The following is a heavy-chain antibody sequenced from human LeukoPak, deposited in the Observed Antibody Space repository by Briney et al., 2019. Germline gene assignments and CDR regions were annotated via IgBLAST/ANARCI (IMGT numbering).Heavy chain of an antibody. V-gene: IGHV3-23*01. CDR1: GFTFSIYA. Sequence: PGGSLRLSCAASGFTFSIYAMSWVRQAPGKGLEWVSGISGSSSHTLDADSVRGRFIISRDNTRNTLYLHMNSLRAEDTALYYCAKKGDYSNAAPEWGFDSWGQGTLVTVSS. CDR2: ISGSSSHT. D-gene: IGHD4-17*01. CDR3: AKKGDYSNAAPEWGFDS. J-gene: IGHJ4*02.